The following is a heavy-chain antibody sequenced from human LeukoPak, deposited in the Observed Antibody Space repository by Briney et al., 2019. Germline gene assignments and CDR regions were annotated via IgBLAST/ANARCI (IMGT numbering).Heavy chain of an antibody. V-gene: IGHV1-69*13. Sequence: EASMKVSCKASGGTFSSYAISWVRQAPGQGLEWMGGIIPIFGTANYAQKFQGRVTITADESTSTAYMELSSLRSEGTAVYYCARGRCSITGSPGDNWFDPWGQGTLVTVSS. J-gene: IGHJ5*02. D-gene: IGHD2-2*01. CDR1: GGTFSSYA. CDR3: ARGRCSITGSPGDNWFDP. CDR2: IIPIFGTA.